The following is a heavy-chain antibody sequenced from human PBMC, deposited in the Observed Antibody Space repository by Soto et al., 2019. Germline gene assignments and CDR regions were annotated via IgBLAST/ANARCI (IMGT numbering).Heavy chain of an antibody. Sequence: DVQLLASGGGLVQPGGSLRLSCAASGFSFTTYTMSWVRQAPAKGLEWVSAITGSGDTTHYADSVKGRFTISRDNSKNTLFLQMDSLRDVDTAVYYCPYLGGHPALPPFDSWGQGTLVTVSS. CDR2: ITGSGDTT. CDR3: PYLGGHPALPPFDS. CDR1: GFSFTTYT. J-gene: IGHJ4*02. V-gene: IGHV3-23*01. D-gene: IGHD1-26*01.